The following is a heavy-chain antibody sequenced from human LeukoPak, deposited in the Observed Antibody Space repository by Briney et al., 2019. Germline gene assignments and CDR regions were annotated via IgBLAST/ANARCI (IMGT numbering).Heavy chain of an antibody. CDR3: GGGPEYYYMDV. CDR2: IKQDGSEK. CDR1: GFTFSSYW. V-gene: IGHV3-7*01. J-gene: IGHJ6*03. D-gene: IGHD1-14*01. Sequence: PGGSLRLSCAASGFTFSSYWTSWVRQAPGKGLEWVANIKQDGSEKYYVDSVKGRFTISRDNAKNSLYLQMNSLRAEDTAVYYCGGGPEYYYMDVWGKGTTVTVSS.